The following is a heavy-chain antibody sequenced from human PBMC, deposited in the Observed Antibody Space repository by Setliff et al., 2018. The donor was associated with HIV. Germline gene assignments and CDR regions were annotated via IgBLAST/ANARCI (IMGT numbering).Heavy chain of an antibody. CDR3: ARNQGNSFGQGFDY. CDR1: GFTFKNAW. CDR2: IRNKANSFTI. D-gene: IGHD5-18*01. Sequence: SLRLSCAASGFTFKNAWMNWVRQAPGKGLEWVGRIRNKANSFTIEYAASVRGRFTISKDESKNFLFLQMNSLKTEDTAVYYCARNQGNSFGQGFDYWGQGTLVTVS. V-gene: IGHV3-72*01. J-gene: IGHJ4*02.